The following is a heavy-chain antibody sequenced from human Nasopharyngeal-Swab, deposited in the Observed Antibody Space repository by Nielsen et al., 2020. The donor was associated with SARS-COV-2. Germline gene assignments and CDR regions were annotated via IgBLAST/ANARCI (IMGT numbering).Heavy chain of an antibody. V-gene: IGHV1-46*01. D-gene: IGHD2-2*01. Sequence: WVRQAPGQGLEWMGIINPSGGSTNYAQKFQGRVTITADKSTSTAYMELSSLRSEDTAVYYCASSHCSSTSCYHWFDPWGQGTLVTVSS. J-gene: IGHJ5*02. CDR3: ASSHCSSTSCYHWFDP. CDR2: INPSGGST.